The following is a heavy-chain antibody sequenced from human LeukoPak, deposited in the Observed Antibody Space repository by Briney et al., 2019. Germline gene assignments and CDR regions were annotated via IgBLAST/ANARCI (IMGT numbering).Heavy chain of an antibody. CDR3: ARSLRFLEWLPTRY. D-gene: IGHD3-3*01. CDR2: INAGNGNT. CDR1: GYTFTSYA. V-gene: IGHV1-3*01. Sequence: ASVKVSCKASGYTFTSYAMHWVRQAPGQRLEWMGWINAGNGNTKYSQKFQGRVTITRDTSASTAYMELSSLRSEDTAVYYCARSLRFLEWLPTRYWGQGTLVTVSS. J-gene: IGHJ4*02.